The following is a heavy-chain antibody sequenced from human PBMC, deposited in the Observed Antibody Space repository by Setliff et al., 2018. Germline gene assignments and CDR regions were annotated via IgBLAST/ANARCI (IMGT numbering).Heavy chain of an antibody. CDR2: IYYSGTA. J-gene: IGHJ4*02. D-gene: IGHD3-10*01. CDR3: ARHEFVGGYYGSVTYRHFDY. Sequence: ETLSLTCTVSGGSISSSSYQWGWVRQTPGKGLEWIGSIYYSGTAYYNPSLKSRVTISVDTSKNQFSLQVTSVTATDAAVYYCARHEFVGGYYGSVTYRHFDYWGQGILVTVSS. V-gene: IGHV4-39*01. CDR1: GGSISSSSYQ.